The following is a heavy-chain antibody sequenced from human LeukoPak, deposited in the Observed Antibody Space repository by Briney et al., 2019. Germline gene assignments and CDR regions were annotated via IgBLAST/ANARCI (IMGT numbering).Heavy chain of an antibody. V-gene: IGHV3-64*01. D-gene: IGHD6-6*01. CDR1: GFTFSSYA. Sequence: GGSLRLSCAASGFTFSSYAMHRVRQAPGKGLEYVSAISSNGGSTYYANSVKGRFTISRDNSKNTLYLQMGSLRAEDMAVYYCARDSLAYSSSSGFDYWGQGTLVTVSS. J-gene: IGHJ4*02. CDR2: ISSNGGST. CDR3: ARDSLAYSSSSGFDY.